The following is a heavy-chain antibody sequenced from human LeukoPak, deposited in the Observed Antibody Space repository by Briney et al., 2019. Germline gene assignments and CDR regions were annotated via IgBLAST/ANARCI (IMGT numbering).Heavy chain of an antibody. J-gene: IGHJ4*02. CDR1: GFTFSTYW. D-gene: IGHD4-17*01. V-gene: IGHV3-7*05. Sequence: RGSLRLSCAASGFTFSTYWMSWVRQAPGKGLEWVANINQGGGEKYYVDSVKGRFTISRDDAKNSLYLQMNSLRAEDTAVYYCARDRTTVTTFDYWGQGTLVTVSS. CDR3: ARDRTTVTTFDY. CDR2: INQGGGEK.